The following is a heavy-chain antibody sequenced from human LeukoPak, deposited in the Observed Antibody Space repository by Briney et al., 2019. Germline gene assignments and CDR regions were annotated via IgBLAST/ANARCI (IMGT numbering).Heavy chain of an antibody. J-gene: IGHJ4*02. CDR1: GGTFSSYA. Sequence: SVKVSCKASGGTFSSYAISWVRQAPGQGLEWMGGIIPIFGTANYAQKLQGRVTITADESTSTAYMELSSLRSEDTAVYYCASGTYYYDSSGYWYPNDYWGQGTLVTVSS. CDR2: IIPIFGTA. V-gene: IGHV1-69*13. CDR3: ASGTYYYDSSGYWYPNDY. D-gene: IGHD3-22*01.